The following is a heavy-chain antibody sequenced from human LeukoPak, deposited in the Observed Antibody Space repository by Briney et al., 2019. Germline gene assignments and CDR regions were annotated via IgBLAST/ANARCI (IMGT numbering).Heavy chain of an antibody. CDR2: IHYSGIT. Sequence: SETLSLTCTVSGGSITSSGYYWGWIRQPPGKGLEWIASIHYSGITYYNPSLKSRVTISVDTSKNQFSLKLSSVTAADTAVYYCARTSSVWYFDLWGQGTLVTVSS. CDR3: ARTSSVWYFDL. CDR1: GGSITSSGYY. V-gene: IGHV4-39*01. J-gene: IGHJ2*01. D-gene: IGHD6-6*01.